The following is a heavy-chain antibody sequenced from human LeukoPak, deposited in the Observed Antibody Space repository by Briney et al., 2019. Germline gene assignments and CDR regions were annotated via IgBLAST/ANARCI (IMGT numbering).Heavy chain of an antibody. J-gene: IGHJ4*02. CDR3: ARLYCRSTSCQDYYFDY. CDR2: INPNSGGT. Sequence: ASVKVSCKASGYTFTGYYMHWVRQAPGQGLEWMGWINPNSGGTNYAQKFQGRVTMTTDTPTRTAYMELRSLRSDDTAVFYCARLYCRSTSCQDYYFDYWGQGTLVTVSS. CDR1: GYTFTGYY. D-gene: IGHD2-2*01. V-gene: IGHV1-2*02.